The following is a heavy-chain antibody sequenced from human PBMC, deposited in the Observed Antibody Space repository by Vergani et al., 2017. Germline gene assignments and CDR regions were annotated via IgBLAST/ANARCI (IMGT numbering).Heavy chain of an antibody. CDR1: GFTFSSYA. D-gene: IGHD3-10*01. J-gene: IGHJ4*02. CDR2: IAYDGSNK. CDR3: AGDHSTMGRGVHTSFDY. Sequence: VQLVESGGGLVQPGGSLRLSCAASGFTFSSYAMHWVRQAPGKGLEWVAVIAYDGSNKYYADSVKGRFTISRDNSKNTLYLQMNSLRAGDTAVYDCAGDHSTMGRGVHTSFDYWGQGTLVTVSS. V-gene: IGHV3-30-3*01.